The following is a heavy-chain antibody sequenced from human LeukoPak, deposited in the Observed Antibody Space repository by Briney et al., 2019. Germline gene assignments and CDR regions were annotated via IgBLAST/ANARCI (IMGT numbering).Heavy chain of an antibody. V-gene: IGHV3-23*01. Sequence: GGSLRLSCAASGFTFSSYAMSWVRQAPGKGLEWVSAISGSGGSTYYADSVKGRFTISRDNSKNTLYLQMNSLRAEDTAVYYCANTGIVVIRRYWGQGTLVTVSS. CDR3: ANTGIVVIRRY. CDR2: ISGSGGST. J-gene: IGHJ4*02. D-gene: IGHD3-22*01. CDR1: GFTFSSYA.